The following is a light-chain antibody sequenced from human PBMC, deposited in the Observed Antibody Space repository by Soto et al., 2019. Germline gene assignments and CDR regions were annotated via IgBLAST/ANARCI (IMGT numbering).Light chain of an antibody. J-gene: IGKJ4*01. Sequence: EIVMTQSPGTLSVFPGERVTLSCRASQSVSGYLDWFQQKPGQAPRLLIYSTSIRAAGIPDRFSVSGSGTDFSLTISRLEPEDFAVYYCQHFGRSPLTFGGGTKVDIK. CDR1: QSVSGY. CDR2: STS. CDR3: QHFGRSPLT. V-gene: IGKV3-20*01.